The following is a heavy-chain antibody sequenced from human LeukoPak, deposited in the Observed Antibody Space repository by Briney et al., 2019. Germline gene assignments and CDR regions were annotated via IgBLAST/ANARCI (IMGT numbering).Heavy chain of an antibody. J-gene: IGHJ4*02. CDR3: AKNPITIFGVGPGSYYFDY. D-gene: IGHD3-3*01. Sequence: GGSLRLSCAASGFTSSSYAMSWVRQAPGKGLEWVSAISGSGGSTYYADSVKGRFTISRDNSKNTLYLQMNSLRAEDTAVYYCAKNPITIFGVGPGSYYFDYWGQGTLVTVSS. CDR1: GFTSSSYA. V-gene: IGHV3-23*01. CDR2: ISGSGGST.